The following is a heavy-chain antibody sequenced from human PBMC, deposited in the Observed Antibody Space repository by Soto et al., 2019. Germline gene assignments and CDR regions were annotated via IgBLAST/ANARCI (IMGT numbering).Heavy chain of an antibody. CDR3: ARRRAGDFWSGYSPYGMDV. Sequence: SVKVSCKASGGTFSSYAISWVRRAPGQGLEWMGGIIPIFGTANYAQKFQGRVTITADKSTSTAYMELSSLRSEDTAVYYCARRRAGDFWSGYSPYGMDVWGQGTTVTVSS. CDR1: GGTFSSYA. CDR2: IIPIFGTA. V-gene: IGHV1-69*06. J-gene: IGHJ6*02. D-gene: IGHD3-3*01.